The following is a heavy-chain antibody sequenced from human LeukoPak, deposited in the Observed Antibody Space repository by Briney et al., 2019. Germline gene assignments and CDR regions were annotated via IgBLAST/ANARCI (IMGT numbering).Heavy chain of an antibody. J-gene: IGHJ4*02. D-gene: IGHD5-12*01. Sequence: SETLSLTCTVSGGSISSYYWSWIRQPPGKGLEWIGYIYYSGSTNYNPSLKSRVTISVDTSKNQFSLKLSSVTAADTAVYYCAADGYKYYFDYWGQGTLVTVSS. CDR2: IYYSGST. V-gene: IGHV4-59*08. CDR1: GGSISSYY. CDR3: AADGYKYYFDY.